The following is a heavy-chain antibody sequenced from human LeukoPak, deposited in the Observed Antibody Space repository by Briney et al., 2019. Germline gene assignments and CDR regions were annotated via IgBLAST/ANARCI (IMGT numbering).Heavy chain of an antibody. V-gene: IGHV4-31*03. Sequence: PSETLSLTCTVSGGSISSGGYYWSWIRQHPGKGLEWIGYIYYSGSTYYNPSPKSRVTISVDTSKNQFSLKLSSVTAADTAVYYCAMDYSSSWYLGYWGQGTLVTVSS. J-gene: IGHJ4*02. CDR2: IYYSGST. CDR3: AMDYSSSWYLGY. D-gene: IGHD6-13*01. CDR1: GGSISSGGYY.